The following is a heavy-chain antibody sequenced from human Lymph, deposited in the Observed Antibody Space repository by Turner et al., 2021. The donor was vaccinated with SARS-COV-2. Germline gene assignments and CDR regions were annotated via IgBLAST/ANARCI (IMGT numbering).Heavy chain of an antibody. CDR3: ARGFDY. CDR1: GDSISNYY. V-gene: IGHV4-59*01. Sequence: QVQLQESGPGLVKPSETLSLTCTVSGDSISNYYWSWIRQPPGKGLEWIGYIYYSGSTNYNPPLKGRVTISVDTSKNHFSLKLSSVTAADTAVYYCARGFDYWGQGTLVTVSS. CDR2: IYYSGST. J-gene: IGHJ4*02.